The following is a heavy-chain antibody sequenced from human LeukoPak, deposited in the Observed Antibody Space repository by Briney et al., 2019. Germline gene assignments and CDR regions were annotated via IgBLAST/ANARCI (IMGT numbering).Heavy chain of an antibody. CDR2: IYYSGST. CDR1: GGSFSGYY. CDR3: ARLKQVGATRYFDC. V-gene: IGHV4-34*01. D-gene: IGHD1-26*01. J-gene: IGHJ4*02. Sequence: PSETLSLTCAVYGGSFSGYYWSWIRQPPGKGLEWIGSIYYSGSTYYNPSLKSRVTISVDTSKNQFSLKLSSVTAADTAVYYCARLKQVGATRYFDCWGQGTLVTVSS.